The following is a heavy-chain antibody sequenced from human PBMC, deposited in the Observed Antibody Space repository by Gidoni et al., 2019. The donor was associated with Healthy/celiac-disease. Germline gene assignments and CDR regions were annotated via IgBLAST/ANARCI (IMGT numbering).Heavy chain of an antibody. CDR2: INHSGST. CDR3: ARIYRWFSSYFDY. V-gene: IGHV4-34*01. J-gene: IGHJ4*02. Sequence: QVQLHQWGAGLLPPSETLSLTCAFYRSSFSGYYWSWIRQPPGKGLEWIGEINHSGSTNYNPSLKSRVTISVDTSKNQFSLKLSSVTAADTAVYYCARIYRWFSSYFDYWGQGTLVTVSS. CDR1: RSSFSGYY. D-gene: IGHD2-8*02.